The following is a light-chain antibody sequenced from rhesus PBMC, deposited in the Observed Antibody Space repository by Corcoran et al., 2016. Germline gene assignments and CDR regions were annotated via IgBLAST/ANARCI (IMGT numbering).Light chain of an antibody. Sequence: DIQMTQSPSSLSASVGDTVTLPCRASQSISSWLAWYQQKPGKAPKPLIYKASRLQSGVPARFSGSGSGTEFTLTISSLQSEDIATDYCQQYNSSPYSFGQGTKVEIK. J-gene: IGKJ2*01. V-gene: IGKV1-22*01. CDR1: QSISSW. CDR2: KAS. CDR3: QQYNSSPYS.